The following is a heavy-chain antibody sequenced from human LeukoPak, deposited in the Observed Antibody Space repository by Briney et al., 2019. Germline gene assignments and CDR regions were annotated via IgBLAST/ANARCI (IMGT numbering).Heavy chain of an antibody. CDR2: IYTSGST. Sequence: PSETLSLTCTVSGGSISSYYWSWIRQPAGKGLEWIGRIYTSGSTNYNPSLKSRVTISVDTSKNQFSLKLSSVTAADTAVYYCARSTDYDSSGYYYPTYYYFDYWGQGTLVTVSS. CDR1: GGSISSYY. J-gene: IGHJ4*02. CDR3: ARSTDYDSSGYYYPTYYYFDY. V-gene: IGHV4-4*07. D-gene: IGHD3-22*01.